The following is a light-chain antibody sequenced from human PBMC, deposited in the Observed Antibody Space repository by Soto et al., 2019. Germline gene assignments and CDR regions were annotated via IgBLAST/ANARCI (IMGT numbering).Light chain of an antibody. V-gene: IGLV1-51*01. J-gene: IGLJ2*01. CDR2: DNN. Sequence: QSVLTQPPSVSAAPGQEVTISCSGSSSNIGNNYVSWYQQLPGTAPKLLIYDNNKRPSGIPDRFSGSKSGTSATLGITGLQTGDEADYYCGTWDSSLSTEVFGGGTKVTDL. CDR1: SSNIGNNY. CDR3: GTWDSSLSTEV.